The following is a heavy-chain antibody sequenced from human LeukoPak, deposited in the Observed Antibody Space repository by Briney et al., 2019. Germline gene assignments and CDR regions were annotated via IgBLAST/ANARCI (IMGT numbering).Heavy chain of an antibody. Sequence: SETLSLTCALYGGPFSGYYWTWIRQPPGKGLEWIGEIDHSGSTNYNPSLKSRVTISGDTSKNHFSLRLSSLTAADTAVYYCARGGSYWDSWGQGTLVTVSS. V-gene: IGHV4-34*01. CDR1: GGPFSGYY. J-gene: IGHJ4*02. CDR3: ARGGSYWDS. CDR2: IDHSGST. D-gene: IGHD3-10*01.